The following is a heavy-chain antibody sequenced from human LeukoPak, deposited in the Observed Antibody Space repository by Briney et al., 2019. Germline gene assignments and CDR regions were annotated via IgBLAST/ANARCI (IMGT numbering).Heavy chain of an antibody. V-gene: IGHV3-48*04. CDR2: ISSSSSTI. J-gene: IGHJ4*02. D-gene: IGHD1-26*01. CDR1: GFTFSDYS. CDR3: ARALAPEVGSSPDY. Sequence: GGSLRLSCAASGFTFSDYSMDWVRQAPGKGQEWVSYISSSSSTIYYAVSVRGRFTISRDNAKNSLYLQMNSLRAEDTAVYYCARALAPEVGSSPDYRGQGTLVTVSS.